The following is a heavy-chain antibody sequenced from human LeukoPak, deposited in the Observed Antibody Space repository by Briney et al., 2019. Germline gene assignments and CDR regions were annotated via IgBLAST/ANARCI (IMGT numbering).Heavy chain of an antibody. J-gene: IGHJ4*01. CDR1: GGSNSYS. V-gene: IGHV4-59*12. CDR2: IYYSGST. Sequence: SETLSLTCTVSGGSNSYSWSWLRQRPGRGLEWIGYIYYSGSTTYNPSLKSRVTISLDTSKNQFSLKLRSVTAADTAVYYCAGDFGSGSYRFDYWGQGTLVTVSS. CDR3: AGDFGSGSYRFDY. D-gene: IGHD3-10*01.